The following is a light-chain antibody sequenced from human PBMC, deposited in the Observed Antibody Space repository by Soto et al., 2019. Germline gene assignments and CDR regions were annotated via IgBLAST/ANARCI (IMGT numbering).Light chain of an antibody. V-gene: IGKV3-15*01. CDR3: QQYNNWPRT. CDR1: QSVSSN. CDR2: GAS. Sequence: EIVMTQSPATVSVSPWERATLSCWASQSVSSNLAWYQQRPGQAPRLLIYGASTRATGIPARFSGSGSGTEFTLTISSLQSEDFAVYYCQQYNNWPRTFGQGTKVEIK. J-gene: IGKJ1*01.